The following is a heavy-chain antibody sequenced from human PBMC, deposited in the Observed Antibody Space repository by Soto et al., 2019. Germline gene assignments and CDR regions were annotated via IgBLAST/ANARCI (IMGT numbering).Heavy chain of an antibody. CDR3: ARGPNFVLRYFDLTSLRKNHSFDH. V-gene: IGHV1-46*03. CDR1: GYTFTSYY. CDR2: INPSGGST. Sequence: QVQLVQSGAEVKKPGASVKVSCKASGYTFTSYYMHWVRQAPGQGLEWMGIINPSGGSTSYAQKLQGRVTMTRDTSTSTVYMELSSLRSEDTAVYYCARGPNFVLRYFDLTSLRKNHSFDHLGQGALVTVSS. D-gene: IGHD3-9*01. J-gene: IGHJ4*02.